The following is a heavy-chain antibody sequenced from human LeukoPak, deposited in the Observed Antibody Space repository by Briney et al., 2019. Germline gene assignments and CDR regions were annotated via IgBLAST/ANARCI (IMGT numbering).Heavy chain of an antibody. CDR1: GFTFSSYA. Sequence: GGSLRLSCAASGFTFSSYAMSWVRQAPGRGLEWVSAISGSGGSTYYADSVKGRFTISRDNSKNTLYLQMNSLRAEDTAVYYCARDPYSSGWYDYWGQGTLVTVSS. V-gene: IGHV3-23*01. J-gene: IGHJ4*02. D-gene: IGHD6-19*01. CDR3: ARDPYSSGWYDY. CDR2: ISGSGGST.